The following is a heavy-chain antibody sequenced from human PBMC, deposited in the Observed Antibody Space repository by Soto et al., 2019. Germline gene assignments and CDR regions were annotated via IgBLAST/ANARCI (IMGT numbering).Heavy chain of an antibody. D-gene: IGHD3-10*01. CDR3: ARVRITMVRGVRAPNWFDP. V-gene: IGHV1-2*02. CDR2: INPNSGGT. J-gene: IGHJ5*02. Sequence: GASVKVSCKASGYTFTGYYMHWVRQAPGQGLEWMGWINPNSGGTNYAQKFQGRVTMTRDTSISTAYMELSRLRSDDTAVYYCARVRITMVRGVRAPNWFDPWGQGTLVTVS. CDR1: GYTFTGYY.